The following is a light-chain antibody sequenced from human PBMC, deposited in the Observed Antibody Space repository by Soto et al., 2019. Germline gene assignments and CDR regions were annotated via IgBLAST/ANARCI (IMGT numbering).Light chain of an antibody. CDR1: ISNIGKDT. J-gene: IGLJ3*02. V-gene: IGLV1-44*01. Sequence: QSVLTQPPSVSGTPGLRVNISCSGGISNIGKDTVNWYQQLPGTAPKLLMFNDYKRPSGVPDRFSCSRSGTSASLAISGLQSDDEAVYFCSTWDDSLNGWVFGGGPKLTVL. CDR2: NDY. CDR3: STWDDSLNGWV.